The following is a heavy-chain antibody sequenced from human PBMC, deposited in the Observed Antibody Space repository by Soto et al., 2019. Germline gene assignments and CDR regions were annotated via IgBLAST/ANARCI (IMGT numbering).Heavy chain of an antibody. V-gene: IGHV3-43*01. D-gene: IGHD2-15*01. CDR3: AKDRGYCSGGNFLIYEYAMDV. CDR2: ISWDGGST. J-gene: IGHJ6*02. Sequence: GGSLRLSCAASGFTFDDYTMHWVRQAPGKGLEWVSLISWDGGSTYYADSVKGRFTISRDNSKNSLYLQMNSLRTEDTALYYCAKDRGYCSGGNFLIYEYAMDVWGQGTTVTVSS. CDR1: GFTFDDYT.